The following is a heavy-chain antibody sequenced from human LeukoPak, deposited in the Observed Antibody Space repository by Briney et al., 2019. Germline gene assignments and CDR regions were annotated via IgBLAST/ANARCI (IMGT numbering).Heavy chain of an antibody. CDR2: ISSNGGST. V-gene: IGHV3-64D*06. CDR3: VKDGAIDVVRGVISPFDY. J-gene: IGHJ4*02. D-gene: IGHD3-10*01. Sequence: PGGSLRLSCAASGFTFSRYAMHCVRQAPGKGLEYVSAISSNGGSTYYADSVKGRFTISRDNSKNTLYLQMSSLRAEDTAVYYCVKDGAIDVVRGVISPFDYWGQGTLVTVSS. CDR1: GFTFSRYA.